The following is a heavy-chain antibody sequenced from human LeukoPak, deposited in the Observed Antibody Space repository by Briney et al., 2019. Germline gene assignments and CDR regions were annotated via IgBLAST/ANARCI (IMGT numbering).Heavy chain of an antibody. V-gene: IGHV3-15*01. D-gene: IGHD1-26*01. CDR2: IKSKTDGGTT. Sequence: PGGSLRLSCAASGFTFSNAWMSWVRQAPGKGLEWVGRIKSKTDGGTTDYAAPVKGRFTISRDDSKNTLYLQMNSLKTEDTAVYYCTTARGSYAFYDYWGQGTLVTVSS. CDR1: GFTFSNAW. CDR3: TTARGSYAFYDY. J-gene: IGHJ4*02.